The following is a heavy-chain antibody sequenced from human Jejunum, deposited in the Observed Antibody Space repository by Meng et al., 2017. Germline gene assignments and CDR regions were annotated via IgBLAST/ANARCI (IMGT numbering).Heavy chain of an antibody. D-gene: IGHD2-15*01. CDR3: TRYRDSIDY. CDR2: IKADGTEQ. V-gene: IGHV3-7*01. Sequence: GGSLRLSCATSGFTFSDYWMNWVRQAPGKGLEWVANIKADGTEQYYVDSVKGRFTISRDNDKNSLYLQMNSLRTEDTAVYYCTRYRDSIDYWGQGTLVTVSS. J-gene: IGHJ4*02. CDR1: GFTFSDYW.